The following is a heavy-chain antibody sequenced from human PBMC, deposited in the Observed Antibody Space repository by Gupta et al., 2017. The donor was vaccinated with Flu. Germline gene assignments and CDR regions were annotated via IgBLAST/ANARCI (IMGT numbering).Heavy chain of an antibody. CDR1: GGSISSSSYY. Sequence: QLQLQESGPGLVKPSETLSLTCTVSGGSISSSSYYWGWIRQPPWKGLEWIGSSYYSGSTYYNPSLKSRVTISVDTSKNQFSLKLSSVTAADTAVYYCARGLYCSGGSCYFWFDPWGQGTLVTVSS. CDR2: SYYSGST. V-gene: IGHV4-39*01. D-gene: IGHD2-15*01. CDR3: ARGLYCSGGSCYFWFDP. J-gene: IGHJ5*02.